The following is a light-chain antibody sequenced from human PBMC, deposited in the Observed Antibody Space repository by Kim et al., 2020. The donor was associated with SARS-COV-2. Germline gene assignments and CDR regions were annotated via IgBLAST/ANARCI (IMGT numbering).Light chain of an antibody. CDR3: QQYGASPLT. CDR1: QSVISSY. Sequence: SPGERATLSCRASQSVISSYLAWYQQKPGQAPRLLIFDASRRATGIPDRFSGSGSGTDFTLAISRLEPEDFAVYFCQQYGASPLTFGGGTKVDIK. CDR2: DAS. V-gene: IGKV3-20*01. J-gene: IGKJ4*01.